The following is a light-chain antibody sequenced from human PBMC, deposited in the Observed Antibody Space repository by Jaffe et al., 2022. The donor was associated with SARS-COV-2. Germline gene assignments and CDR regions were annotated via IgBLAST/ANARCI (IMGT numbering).Light chain of an antibody. CDR2: RVS. Sequence: DVVMTQSPLSLPVTLGQPASISCRSSQSLVNSHGNTYLSWFQQRPGQSPRRLIYRVSNRDSGVPDRISGSGSGTDFTLKISRVEAEDVGVYYCMQDTHWPITFGQGTKLEI. J-gene: IGKJ2*01. CDR3: MQDTHWPIT. V-gene: IGKV2-30*01. CDR1: QSLVNSHGNTY.